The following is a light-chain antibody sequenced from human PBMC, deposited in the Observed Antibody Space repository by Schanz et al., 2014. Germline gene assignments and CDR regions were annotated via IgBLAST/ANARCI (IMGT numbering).Light chain of an antibody. V-gene: IGKV3-15*01. CDR1: QSVTSTY. CDR2: GAS. J-gene: IGKJ2*01. Sequence: EIVLTQSPGTLSLSPGQRATLSCRASQSVTSTYLAWYQQKPGQAPRLLIYGASTRATDIPARFTGSGAGTEFTLTISSLQSEDFAVYYCQQYNYWPDTFGQGTKLEIK. CDR3: QQYNYWPDT.